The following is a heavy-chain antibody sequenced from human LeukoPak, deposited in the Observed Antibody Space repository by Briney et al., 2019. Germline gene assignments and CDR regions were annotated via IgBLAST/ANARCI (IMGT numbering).Heavy chain of an antibody. D-gene: IGHD3-22*01. V-gene: IGHV3-23*01. CDR1: GFTFSNYA. Sequence: PGGSVRLSCAASGFTFSNYAITWVRQAPGKGLEWVSTISSSGTNTYYADSVKGRFTISRDNSKNTLYLQMNSLRAEDTAVYYCAKDGHYDSSGFTLQYWGQGTLVTVSS. CDR3: AKDGHYDSSGFTLQY. J-gene: IGHJ1*01. CDR2: ISSSGTNT.